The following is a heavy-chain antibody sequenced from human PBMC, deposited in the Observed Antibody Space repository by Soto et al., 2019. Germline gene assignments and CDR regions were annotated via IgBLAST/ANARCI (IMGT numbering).Heavy chain of an antibody. CDR1: GGSFSGYY. CDR2: INHSGST. CDR3: ARGLGYCSGGSCLDYGMDV. D-gene: IGHD2-15*01. J-gene: IGHJ6*02. V-gene: IGHV4-34*01. Sequence: PSETLSLTCAVYGGSFSGYYWSWIRQPPGKGLEWIGEINHSGSTNYNPSPKSRVTISVDTSKNQFSLKLSSVTAADTAVYYCARGLGYCSGGSCLDYGMDVWGQGTTVTVSS.